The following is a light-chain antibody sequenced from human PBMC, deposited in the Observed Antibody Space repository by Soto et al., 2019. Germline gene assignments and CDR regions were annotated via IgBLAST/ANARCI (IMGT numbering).Light chain of an antibody. CDR2: GAS. CDR1: QSVSSH. V-gene: IGKV3-15*01. Sequence: EVVMTQSPATLSVSPGERVTLSCRASQSVSSHLAWYQQKPGQAPSLLIFGASTRATGVPDRFSGGESGTEFTLTISSLQSEDFAVYFCQQYNDWPRTFGGGTRVEIK. CDR3: QQYNDWPRT. J-gene: IGKJ4*01.